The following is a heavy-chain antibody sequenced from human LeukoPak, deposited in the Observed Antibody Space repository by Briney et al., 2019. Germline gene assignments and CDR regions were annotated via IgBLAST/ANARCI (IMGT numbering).Heavy chain of an antibody. Sequence: GLSLRLSCAASGLTSGSYWMSWVRHTPGKGLEWVANIKHDGSERNYMESVKGRFTISRDNGKNSLHLQMNNLRAEDTAVYYCAAGSGLSSEYWGQGTRVSVSS. D-gene: IGHD5-12*01. CDR2: IKHDGSER. CDR1: GLTSGSYW. V-gene: IGHV3-7*03. CDR3: AAGSGLSSEY. J-gene: IGHJ4*02.